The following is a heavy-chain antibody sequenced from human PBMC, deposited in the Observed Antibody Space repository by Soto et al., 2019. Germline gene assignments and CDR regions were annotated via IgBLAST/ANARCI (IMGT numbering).Heavy chain of an antibody. CDR2: ISAYNGNT. V-gene: IGHV1-18*01. CDR1: FYRFTIYG. D-gene: IGHD3-3*01. Sequence: ASVXVSFKSSFYRFTIYGISLLLQAPGQGLEWMGWISAYNGNTNYAQNLQGRVTLTTDTSTYTAYMELRSLRSDDTAVYYCERDFGSDLSDTGEVFDSWGQGALVTVSS. CDR3: ERDFGSDLSDTGEVFDS. J-gene: IGHJ4*02.